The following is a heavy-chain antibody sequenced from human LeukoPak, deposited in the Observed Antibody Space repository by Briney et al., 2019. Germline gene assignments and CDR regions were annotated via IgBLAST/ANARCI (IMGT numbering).Heavy chain of an antibody. V-gene: IGHV3-30*02. CDR2: IRYDGSNK. D-gene: IGHD3-3*01. J-gene: IGHJ4*02. CDR3: ARGDPIYDFWSGGDY. Sequence: GGSLRLSCAASGFTFSSYGMHWVRQAPGKGLEWVAFIRYDGSNKYYADSVKGRFTISRDNSKNTLYLQMNSLRAEDTAVYYCARGDPIYDFWSGGDYWGQGSLVTVSS. CDR1: GFTFSSYG.